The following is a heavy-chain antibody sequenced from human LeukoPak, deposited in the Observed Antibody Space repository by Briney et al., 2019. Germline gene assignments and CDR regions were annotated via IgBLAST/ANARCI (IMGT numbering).Heavy chain of an antibody. CDR3: ARAEYYYGSGSYYNSWFDP. D-gene: IGHD3-10*01. V-gene: IGHV1-18*01. CDR2: ISAYNGNT. J-gene: IGHJ5*02. Sequence: ASVKVSCKASGYTFTSYGISWLRQAPGQGLEWMGWISAYNGNTNYAQKLQGRVTMTTDTSTSTAYMELRSLRSDDTAVYYCARAEYYYGSGSYYNSWFDPWGQGTLVTVSS. CDR1: GYTFTSYG.